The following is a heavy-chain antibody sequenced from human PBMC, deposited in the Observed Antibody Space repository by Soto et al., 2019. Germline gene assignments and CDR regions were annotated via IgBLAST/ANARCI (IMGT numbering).Heavy chain of an antibody. D-gene: IGHD1-1*01. J-gene: IGHJ3*02. CDR3: ARWYRGATDAFDI. CDR2: IKQDGSEK. Sequence: GGSLRLSCAASGFTFSSYWMSWVRQAPGKGLEWVANIKQDGSEKYYVDSVKGRFTISRDKAKNSLYLQMNSLRAEDTAVYYCARWYRGATDAFDIWGQGTMVTVSS. V-gene: IGHV3-7*01. CDR1: GFTFSSYW.